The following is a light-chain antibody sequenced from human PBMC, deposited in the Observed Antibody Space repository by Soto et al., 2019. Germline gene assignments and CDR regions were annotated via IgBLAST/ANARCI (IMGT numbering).Light chain of an antibody. CDR3: MQGLQTPRT. J-gene: IGKJ1*01. CDR2: LGS. CDR1: QSLLHSNGYNY. Sequence: DIVMTQSPLSLPVTPGEPASISCRSSQSLLHSNGYNYLDWYLQKPGQSPQLLIYLGSNRASGVPDRFSGSGSGTDFTLKISRVEAEDVGVYYFMQGLQTPRTFGQGTKVEVK. V-gene: IGKV2-28*01.